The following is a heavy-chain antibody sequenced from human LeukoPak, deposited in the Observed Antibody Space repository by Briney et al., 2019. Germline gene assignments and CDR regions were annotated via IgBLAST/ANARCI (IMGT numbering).Heavy chain of an antibody. CDR1: GDSISSYY. V-gene: IGHV4-4*07. D-gene: IGHD3-16*01. CDR2: IFTSGST. J-gene: IGHJ6*03. Sequence: SETLSLTCNVSGDSISSYYWTWIRQPAGKGLQWIGRIFTSGSTSYNPSLKSRLTISLDMSKNQFSLKLTSVTAADTAVYFCARGGGTLHYMDVWGKGTTATIFS. CDR3: ARGGGTLHYMDV.